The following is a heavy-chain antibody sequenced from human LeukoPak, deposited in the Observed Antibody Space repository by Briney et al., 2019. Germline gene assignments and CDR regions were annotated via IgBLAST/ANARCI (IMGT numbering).Heavy chain of an antibody. V-gene: IGHV4-59*06. J-gene: IGHJ3*02. D-gene: IGHD3-22*01. CDR2: IYYSGST. CDR1: GGSISSYY. CDR3: ARDCVGDSSGYFTPATNAFDI. Sequence: SETLSLTCTVSGGSISSYYWSWIRQHPGKGLEWIGYIYYSGSTYYNPSLKSRVTISVDTSKNQFSLKLSSVTAADTAVYYCARDCVGDSSGYFTPATNAFDIWGQGTMVTVSS.